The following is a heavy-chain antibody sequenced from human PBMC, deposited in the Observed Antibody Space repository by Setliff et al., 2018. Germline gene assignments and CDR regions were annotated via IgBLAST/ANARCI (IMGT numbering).Heavy chain of an antibody. Sequence: SETLSLTCTVSGGSISGGGYYWSWIRQHPRKGLEWIGYIYYSGRTNYTPSLKSRVTLSVDTSRNHFSLKLNSVTAADTAVYYCARSGYYSIDAFDIWGQGTMVTVSS. V-gene: IGHV4-31*03. J-gene: IGHJ3*02. D-gene: IGHD3-22*01. CDR2: IYYSGRT. CDR1: GGSISGGGYY. CDR3: ARSGYYSIDAFDI.